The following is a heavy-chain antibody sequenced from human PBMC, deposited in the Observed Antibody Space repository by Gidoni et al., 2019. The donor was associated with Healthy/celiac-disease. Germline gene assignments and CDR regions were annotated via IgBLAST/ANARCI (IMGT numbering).Heavy chain of an antibody. Sequence: QVQLVQSGAEVKKPGASVKVSCKASGYTFTSYDINWVRQATGQGLEWMGWMNPNSGNTGYAQKFQGRVTMTRNTSISTAYMELSSLRSEDTAVYYCARWADGSGSYYSPYYYYYGMDVWGQGTTVTVSS. CDR3: ARWADGSGSYYSPYYYYYGMDV. J-gene: IGHJ6*02. V-gene: IGHV1-8*01. CDR1: GYTFTSYD. D-gene: IGHD3-10*01. CDR2: MNPNSGNT.